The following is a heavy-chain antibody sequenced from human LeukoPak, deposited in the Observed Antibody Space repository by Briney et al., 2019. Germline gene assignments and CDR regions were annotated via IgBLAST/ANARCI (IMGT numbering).Heavy chain of an antibody. CDR1: GFNFGSYS. J-gene: IGHJ4*02. CDR2: ISADSATT. CDR3: AQQVGAMANLNY. V-gene: IGHV3-23*01. Sequence: GGSLRLSCAASGFNFGSYSMTWVRQAPGKGLEWVSVISADSATTFYADSVKGRFTISRDNSKNTLYLQMNSLRGDDTAVYYCAQQVGAMANLNYWGQGTLVTVSS. D-gene: IGHD1-26*01.